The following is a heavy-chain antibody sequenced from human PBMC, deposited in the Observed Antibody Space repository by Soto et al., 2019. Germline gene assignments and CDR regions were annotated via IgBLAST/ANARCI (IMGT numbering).Heavy chain of an antibody. CDR1: GGSLSSNY. CDR2: IYSKGRT. J-gene: IGHJ6*02. Sequence: PSETRSLASTVYGGSLSSNYSSWVRHAQEKLREWKGHIYSKGRTNYNTSLRSRSTIPGDTSKNQFTLKLNSVNTADEAVYYCVRERREAYGMDVWGQGTKVTVSS. CDR3: VRERREAYGMDV. V-gene: IGHV4-59*01.